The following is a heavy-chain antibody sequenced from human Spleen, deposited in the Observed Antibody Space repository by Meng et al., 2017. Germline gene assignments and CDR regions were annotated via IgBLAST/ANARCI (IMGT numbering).Heavy chain of an antibody. Sequence: GQPQDSGPRLVKPSPTLSLTCTVSGDSISSGGHYWSWIRQHPEKGLEWIGYIYRSGGNYYNPSLKSLVTISVDPSKNQFSLMVSSVTAADTAVYYCASSGWYRGPNYFDYWGQGTLVTVSS. CDR3: ASSGWYRGPNYFDY. V-gene: IGHV4-31*01. CDR2: IYRSGGN. CDR1: GDSISSGGHY. J-gene: IGHJ4*01. D-gene: IGHD6-19*01.